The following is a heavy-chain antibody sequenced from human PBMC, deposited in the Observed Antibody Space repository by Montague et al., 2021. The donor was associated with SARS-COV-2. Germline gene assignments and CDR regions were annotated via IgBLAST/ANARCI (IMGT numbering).Heavy chain of an antibody. CDR2: IFYSGVT. D-gene: IGHD2-2*01. CDR1: GDSISSSMKY. J-gene: IGHJ5*02. Sequence: SETLSLTCTVSGDSISSSMKYWGWIRQPPGKGLERIGIIFYSGVTYYSPSLKSRVTIFVDTSKNEFSLKLNSVTAADTAVYYCARFGCSSNVCDWFDPWGQGTLVTVSS. V-gene: IGHV4-39*01. CDR3: ARFGCSSNVCDWFDP.